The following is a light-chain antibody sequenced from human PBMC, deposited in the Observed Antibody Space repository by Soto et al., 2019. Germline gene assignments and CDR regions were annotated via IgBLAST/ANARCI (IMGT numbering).Light chain of an antibody. J-gene: IGKJ4*01. V-gene: IGKV1D-12*01. CDR1: QGISNW. CDR3: QKVHSFPLN. Sequence: DIQITHSPSSVSASVVDTVTITFLASQGISNWLAWYQQKTGKAPNLLIYRASTLESGVPSRFSGSGSGTDFSLTISNLQPEDFATYYCQKVHSFPLNFGGGTKVDIK. CDR2: RAS.